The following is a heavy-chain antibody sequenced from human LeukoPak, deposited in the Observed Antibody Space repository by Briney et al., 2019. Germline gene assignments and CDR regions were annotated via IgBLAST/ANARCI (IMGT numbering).Heavy chain of an antibody. Sequence: GGSLRLSCAASGFIFSNYWMTWVRQAPGKGLEWVANIKQDGSEKYYVDSVKGRFTISRDNAKNSVYLQMNGLRAEDTAVYYCAGNAADFDHWGQGTLVTVSS. CDR2: IKQDGSEK. D-gene: IGHD6-25*01. CDR1: GFIFSNYW. J-gene: IGHJ4*02. CDR3: AGNAADFDH. V-gene: IGHV3-7*03.